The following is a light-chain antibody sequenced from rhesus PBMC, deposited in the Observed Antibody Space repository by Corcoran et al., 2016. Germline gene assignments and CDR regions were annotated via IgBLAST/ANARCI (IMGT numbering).Light chain of an antibody. J-gene: IGKJ2*01. V-gene: IGKV1-25*01. CDR3: QQYNSLPYS. CDR2: YAT. Sequence: DIQMTQSPSSVSASVGDRVTITCRASQGISSYLAWYQQKPGKTPKLLIYYATTLQSVVPSRFSGSGSRTEFTLTIISLQPEDFATYYCQQYNSLPYSFGQGTKVEIK. CDR1: QGISSY.